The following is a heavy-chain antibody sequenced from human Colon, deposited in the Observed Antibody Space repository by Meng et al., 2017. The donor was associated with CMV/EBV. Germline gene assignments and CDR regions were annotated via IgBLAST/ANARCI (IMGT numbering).Heavy chain of an antibody. CDR1: GYAFSSSG. D-gene: IGHD6-19*01. CDR2: ISAYNRNT. Sequence: ASVKVSCKASGYAFSSSGIAWVRQAPGQGLEWMGWISAYNRNTNYAQNFQGRVTMTTDTSTSTAYMELTRLTSDDTAKYYCAKAVAASDYYYRGMDVWGQGTTVTVSS. V-gene: IGHV1-18*01. CDR3: AKAVAASDYYYRGMDV. J-gene: IGHJ6*02.